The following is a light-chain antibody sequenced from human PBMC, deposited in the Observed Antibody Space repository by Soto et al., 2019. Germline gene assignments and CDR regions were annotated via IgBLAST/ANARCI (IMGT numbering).Light chain of an antibody. CDR1: SSDVGSYNL. J-gene: IGLJ3*02. V-gene: IGLV2-23*01. Sequence: QSALTQPASVSGSPGQSITISCTGTSSDVGSYNLVSWYQQYPDKAPKLIIYEGTKRPSGISNRFPGSKSGNTASLTISGLQAEDEAHYHCCSYAGGGLSLWVFGGGTKLTVL. CDR2: EGT. CDR3: CSYAGGGLSLWV.